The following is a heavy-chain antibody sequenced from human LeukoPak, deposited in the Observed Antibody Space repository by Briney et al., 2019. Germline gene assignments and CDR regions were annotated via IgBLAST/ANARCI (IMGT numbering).Heavy chain of an antibody. CDR3: ARDDLVAFDY. V-gene: IGHV3-23*01. D-gene: IGHD2-8*02. CDR1: GFTFSSYG. CDR2: ISGSGGST. Sequence: GGSLRLSCAASGFTFSSYGMSWVRQAPGKGLEWVSAISGSGGSTYYADSVKGRFTISRDNAKNSLYLQMNSLRAEDTAVYYCARDDLVAFDYWGQGTLVTVSS. J-gene: IGHJ4*02.